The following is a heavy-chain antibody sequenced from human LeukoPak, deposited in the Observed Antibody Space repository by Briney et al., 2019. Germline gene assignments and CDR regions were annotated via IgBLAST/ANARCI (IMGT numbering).Heavy chain of an antibody. D-gene: IGHD3-10*01. V-gene: IGHV3-74*01. CDR2: MSSDGSST. CDR3: ARALSNTVRGVGDY. Sequence: GGSLRLSCAASGFTFSNYWMNWVRQVPGKGLMWVSRMSSDGSSTNYADSVKGRFTISRDNAKNTLYLQMNSLRVEDTTVYYCARALSNTVRGVGDYWGQGTLVTVSS. J-gene: IGHJ4*02. CDR1: GFTFSNYW.